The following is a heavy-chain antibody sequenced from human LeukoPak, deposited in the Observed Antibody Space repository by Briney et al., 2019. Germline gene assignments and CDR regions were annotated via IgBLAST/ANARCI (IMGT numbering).Heavy chain of an antibody. Sequence: ASVKISCKVSGYTFTDYYMHWVQQAPGKGLEWMGRIDPEDGETIYAEKFQGRVTITEDTSTNRAYMELSHLRSEDRARYYCATASYGSGSYYCYSGQGTLVTVSS. J-gene: IGHJ4*02. CDR3: ATASYGSGSYYCY. CDR2: IDPEDGET. V-gene: IGHV1-69-2*01. CDR1: GYTFTDYY. D-gene: IGHD3-10*01.